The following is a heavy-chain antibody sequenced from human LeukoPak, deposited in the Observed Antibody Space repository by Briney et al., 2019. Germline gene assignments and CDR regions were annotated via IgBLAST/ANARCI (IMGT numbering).Heavy chain of an antibody. Sequence: SETLSLTCAVYGGSFSGYYWSWIRQPPGKGLEWIGEINHSGSTNYNPSLKRRVTISVDTSKNQFSLKLSSVTAADTAVYYCARGRVGATPRRGYFQHWGQGTLVTVSS. V-gene: IGHV4-34*01. J-gene: IGHJ1*01. CDR1: GGSFSGYY. CDR2: INHSGST. D-gene: IGHD1-26*01. CDR3: ARGRVGATPRRGYFQH.